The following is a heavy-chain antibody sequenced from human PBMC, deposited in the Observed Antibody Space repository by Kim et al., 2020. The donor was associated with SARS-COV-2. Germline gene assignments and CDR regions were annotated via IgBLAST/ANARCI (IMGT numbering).Heavy chain of an antibody. V-gene: IGHV1-2*02. D-gene: IGHD3-22*01. J-gene: IGHJ4*02. CDR2: GT. Sequence: GTNYAQKFQGRVTMTRDTSISTAYMELSRLRSDDTAVYYCARDPPDSEDYWGQGTLVTVSS. CDR3: ARDPPDSEDY.